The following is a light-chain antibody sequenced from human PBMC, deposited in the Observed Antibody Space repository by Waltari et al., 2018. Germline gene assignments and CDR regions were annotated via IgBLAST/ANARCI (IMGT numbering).Light chain of an antibody. CDR2: DTS. J-gene: IGKJ4*01. CDR3: QQRKNWPPLT. Sequence: ETVLTQSPATLSLSPGERATLSCRASQSVDRYLAWYQQKPGQAPRLPIYDTSNRATGTPARFSGNGSGTDFTLTISSLEPEDFAVYYCQQRKNWPPLTFGGGTKVEIK. V-gene: IGKV3-11*01. CDR1: QSVDRY.